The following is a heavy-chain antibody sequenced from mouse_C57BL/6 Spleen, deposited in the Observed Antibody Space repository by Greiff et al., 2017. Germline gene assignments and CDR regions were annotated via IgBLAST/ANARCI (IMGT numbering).Heavy chain of an antibody. V-gene: IGHV1-64*01. CDR3: AREGAVVARGYAMDY. CDR2: IHPNSGST. CDR1: GYTFTSYW. D-gene: IGHD1-1*01. J-gene: IGHJ4*01. Sequence: QVQLQQPGAELVKPGASVKLSCKASGYTFTSYWMHWVKQRPGQGLEWIGMIHPNSGSTNYNETFKSKATLTVDKSSSTAYMQLSSLTSEDSAVXYCAREGAVVARGYAMDYWGQGTSVTVSS.